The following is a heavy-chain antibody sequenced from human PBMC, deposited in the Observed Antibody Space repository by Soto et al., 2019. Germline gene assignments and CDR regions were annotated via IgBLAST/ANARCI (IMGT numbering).Heavy chain of an antibody. Sequence: LRLSCAASGFTFNSYSMNWVRQAPGKGLEWVSSMSRSSRYIYYADSVKGRFTISRDNARNSVYLQMNSLRAEDTAVYYCARDGGVAATLANYFDYWGQGTLVTVSS. V-gene: IGHV3-21*01. CDR2: MSRSSRYI. CDR1: GFTFNSYS. CDR3: ARDGGVAATLANYFDY. J-gene: IGHJ4*02. D-gene: IGHD2-15*01.